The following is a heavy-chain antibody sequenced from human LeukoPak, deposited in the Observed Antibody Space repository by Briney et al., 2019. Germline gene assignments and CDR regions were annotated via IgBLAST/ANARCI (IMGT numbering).Heavy chain of an antibody. Sequence: PVKVSCKASEGTFSSYAISWVRQAPGQGLEWMGGIIPIFGTANYAQKFPGRVTITTDESTSTAYMELSSLRSEDTAVYYCARVGGHDYGDYAFDYWGQGTLVTVSS. D-gene: IGHD4-17*01. J-gene: IGHJ4*02. CDR3: ARVGGHDYGDYAFDY. V-gene: IGHV1-69*05. CDR1: EGTFSSYA. CDR2: IIPIFGTA.